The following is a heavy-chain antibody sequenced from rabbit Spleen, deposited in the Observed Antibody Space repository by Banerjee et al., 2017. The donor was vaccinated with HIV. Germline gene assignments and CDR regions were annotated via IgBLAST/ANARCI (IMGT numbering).Heavy chain of an antibody. CDR3: ARGSAAMTMVITGFYFKL. Sequence: QSLEESGGDLVKPGASLTLTCTASGFSFSDRDVMCWVRQAPGKGLQWIACINTYTARPVYATWAKGRFTISKTSSTTVTLQMTSLTAADTATYFCARGSAAMTMVITGFYFKLWGQGTLVTVS. D-gene: IGHD2-1*01. J-gene: IGHJ4*01. V-gene: IGHV1S40*01. CDR1: GFSFSDRDV. CDR2: INTYTARP.